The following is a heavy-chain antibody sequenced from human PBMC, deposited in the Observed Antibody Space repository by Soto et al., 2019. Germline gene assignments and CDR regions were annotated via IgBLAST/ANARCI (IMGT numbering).Heavy chain of an antibody. CDR2: IYYSGST. Sequence: QVQLQESGPGLVKPSQTLSLTCTVSGGSISSGGYYWSWIRQHPGKGLEWIGYIYYSGSTYYNPSRTSRVTIPVDPSKNQFSLKLSSVTAADTAVYYCARDYYGSGRGRYYYYGMDVWGQGTTVTVSS. V-gene: IGHV4-31*03. CDR1: GGSISSGGYY. CDR3: ARDYYGSGRGRYYYYGMDV. D-gene: IGHD3-10*01. J-gene: IGHJ6*02.